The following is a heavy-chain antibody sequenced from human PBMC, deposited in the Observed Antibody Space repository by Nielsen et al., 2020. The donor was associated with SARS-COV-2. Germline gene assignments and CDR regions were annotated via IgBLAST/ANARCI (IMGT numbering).Heavy chain of an antibody. Sequence: GGSLRLSCAASGFTSSDYAMAWVRQAPGKGLEWVSYITGNSNTIYYADSVKGRFTISRGNAKNSLYLQMNSLRAEDTAVYYCARDGAVTMPSFFDYWGQGTLVTVSS. D-gene: IGHD4-17*01. V-gene: IGHV3-48*01. CDR3: ARDGAVTMPSFFDY. J-gene: IGHJ4*02. CDR1: GFTSSDYA. CDR2: ITGNSNTI.